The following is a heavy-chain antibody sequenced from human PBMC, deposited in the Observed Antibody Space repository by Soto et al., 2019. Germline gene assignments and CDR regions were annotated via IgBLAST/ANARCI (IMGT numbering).Heavy chain of an antibody. V-gene: IGHV4-39*01. CDR1: GGSLSSSIYY. CDR3: ARSGFDYDSSGYHLRPDHFDY. CDR2: IYYSGST. Sequence: SETLSLTRTVSGGSLSSSIYYWGWIREPPGKGLEWIGSIYYSGSTYYNPSLKSRVTISVDTSKNQFSLKLSSVTAADTAVYYCARSGFDYDSSGYHLRPDHFDYWGQGTLVTVS. J-gene: IGHJ4*02. D-gene: IGHD3-22*01.